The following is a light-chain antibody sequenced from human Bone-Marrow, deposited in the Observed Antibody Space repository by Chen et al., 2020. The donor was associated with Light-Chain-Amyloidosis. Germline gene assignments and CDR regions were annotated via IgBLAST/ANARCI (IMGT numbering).Light chain of an antibody. Sequence: YELTQPPSVSVSPGHTARLTCSGDALPDQYAYWYQQKAGQAPVLVINKDSERPSGIPERVSGSSSGTTVTLTISGVQAEDEAVYYCQSADSTGIYRVFGGGTKLTVL. CDR1: ALPDQY. CDR2: KDS. J-gene: IGLJ3*02. V-gene: IGLV3-25*03. CDR3: QSADSTGIYRV.